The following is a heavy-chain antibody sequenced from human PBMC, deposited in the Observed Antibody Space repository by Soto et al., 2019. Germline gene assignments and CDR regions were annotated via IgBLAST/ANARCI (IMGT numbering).Heavy chain of an antibody. CDR1: GITFSNAW. V-gene: IGHV3-15*01. J-gene: IGHJ6*02. Sequence: GSLRLSCAASGITFSNAWMTWVRQAPGKGLIWVGRIKSITDGGTTDYAAPVKGRFTISRDDSKDTLYLQMNNLRTEDTAVYHCTTDSADIVVVPATFGMDVWGQGTTVTVSS. D-gene: IGHD2-2*01. CDR3: TTDSADIVVVPATFGMDV. CDR2: IKSITDGGTT.